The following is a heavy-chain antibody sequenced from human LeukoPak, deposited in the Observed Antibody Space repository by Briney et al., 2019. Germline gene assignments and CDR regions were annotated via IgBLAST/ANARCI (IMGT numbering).Heavy chain of an antibody. CDR3: ASGHSSSEFDY. Sequence: GGSLRLSCAASGFTFSSYSMNWVRQAPGKGLGWVSYISSSSSTIYYADSVKGRFTISRDNAKNSLYLQMNSLRAEDTAVYYCASGHSSSEFDYWGQGTLVTVSS. J-gene: IGHJ4*02. CDR2: ISSSSSTI. CDR1: GFTFSSYS. V-gene: IGHV3-48*04. D-gene: IGHD6-13*01.